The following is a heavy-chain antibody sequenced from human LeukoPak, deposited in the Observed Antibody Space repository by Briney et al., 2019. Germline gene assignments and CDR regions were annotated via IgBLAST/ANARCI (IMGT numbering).Heavy chain of an antibody. V-gene: IGHV1-18*04. CDR1: GYNFEIYG. Sequence: ASVNVSFKSSGYNFEIYGITWGRQPPGQGLEWMGWISKHNGNTNYAHKIQGRVTMTIDTSPTTVYMELRSLRSDDTAVYYCARHYLGSESEDYWGQGTLVIVSS. CDR2: ISKHNGNT. CDR3: ARHYLGSESEDY. D-gene: IGHD3-10*01. J-gene: IGHJ4*02.